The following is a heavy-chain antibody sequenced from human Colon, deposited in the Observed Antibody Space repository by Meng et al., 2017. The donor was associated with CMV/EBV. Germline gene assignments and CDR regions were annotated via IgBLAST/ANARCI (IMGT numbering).Heavy chain of an antibody. CDR2: IHGDDTE. CDR1: GFSLTNKLNS. V-gene: IGHV2-5*02. CDR3: VHRYSSSSGEVS. J-gene: IGHJ5*02. Sequence: QITLKESGPTLVKPTQTLTLTCTFSGFSLTNKLNSLGWIRQSPGKALEWLALIHGDDTEQYSPSLQSRLSATRDTSKNQVVLTLTGMDPVDTATYYCVHRYSSSSGEVSWGQGTLVTVSS. D-gene: IGHD6-6*01.